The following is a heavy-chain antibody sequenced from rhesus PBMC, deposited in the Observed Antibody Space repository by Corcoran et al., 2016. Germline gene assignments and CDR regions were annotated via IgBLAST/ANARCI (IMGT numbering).Heavy chain of an antibody. CDR1: GASISSYY. J-gene: IGHJ1*01. Sequence: QVQLQESGPGLVKPSETLPLTCAVSGASISSYYWSWIRQPPGKGLEWIGYIYGGGGSTNYHPSLKSRVTISKDTHKNQFSLKLTSVTAADTAVYFCARGGDFGNYVEYFDFWGQGALVTVSS. CDR3: ARGGDFGNYVEYFDF. CDR2: IYGGGGST. D-gene: IGHD4-35*01. V-gene: IGHV4S2*01.